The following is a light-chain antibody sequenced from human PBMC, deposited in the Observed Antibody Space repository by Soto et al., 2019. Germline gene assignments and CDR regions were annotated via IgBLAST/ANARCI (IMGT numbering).Light chain of an antibody. CDR2: DAS. V-gene: IGKV1-5*01. CDR3: QQYKSYPWT. CDR1: QSISSW. Sequence: DIQMTQSPSTLSACVGDRVTITCRASQSISSWLAWYQQKPGKAPKLLIYDASSLESGVPSRFSGSGSGTEFTLTISSLQPDDFATYYCQQYKSYPWTFGQGTKVEIK. J-gene: IGKJ1*01.